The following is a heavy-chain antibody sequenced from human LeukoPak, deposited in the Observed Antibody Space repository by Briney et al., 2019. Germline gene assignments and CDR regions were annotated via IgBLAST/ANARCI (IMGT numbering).Heavy chain of an antibody. D-gene: IGHD6-6*01. Sequence: AETLSLTCTVSGGSVSSGSYYWSWIRQPPGKGLEWMGYIYYCGSTNYNPSLKSRVTISVDTSKNQFSLKLSSVTAADTAVYYCARELSGTSSLDYWGQGSLVTVSS. CDR1: GGSVSSGSYY. CDR2: IYYCGST. V-gene: IGHV4-61*01. CDR3: ARELSGTSSLDY. J-gene: IGHJ4*02.